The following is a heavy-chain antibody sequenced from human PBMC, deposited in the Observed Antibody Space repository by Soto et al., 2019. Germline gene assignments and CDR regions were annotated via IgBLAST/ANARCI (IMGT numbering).Heavy chain of an antibody. D-gene: IGHD3-3*01. J-gene: IGHJ6*03. CDR3: ASGYDFWSGGAYMDV. CDR1: GYTFTSYA. Sequence: QVQLVQSGAEVKKPWASVKVSCKASGYTFTSYAMHWVRQAPGQRLEWMGWINAGNGNTKYSQKFQGRVTITRDTSASTAYMELSSLRSEDTAVYYCASGYDFWSGGAYMDVWGKGTTVTVSS. CDR2: INAGNGNT. V-gene: IGHV1-3*01.